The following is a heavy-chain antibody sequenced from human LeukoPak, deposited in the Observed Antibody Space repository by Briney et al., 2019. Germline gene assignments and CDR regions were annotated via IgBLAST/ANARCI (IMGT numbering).Heavy chain of an antibody. CDR2: ISWNSANR. J-gene: IGHJ6*03. CDR1: GFTFDDYA. Sequence: GGSLRLSCAASGFTFDDYAMHWVRQPPGKGLEWVSGISWNSANRDYADSVKGRFTISRDNSKNTVYLQMNSLRAEDTAVYYCAKGDGGSETYFYMDVWGKGTTVTVSS. CDR3: AKGDGGSETYFYMDV. V-gene: IGHV3-9*01. D-gene: IGHD5-12*01.